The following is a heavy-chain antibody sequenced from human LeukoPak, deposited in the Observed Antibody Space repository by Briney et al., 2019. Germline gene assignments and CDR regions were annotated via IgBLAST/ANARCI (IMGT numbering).Heavy chain of an antibody. D-gene: IGHD3-16*01. V-gene: IGHV3-11*01. CDR3: ARDRQFRLHDP. CDR1: GFTFSDYY. J-gene: IGHJ5*02. CDR2: ISTSGGSV. Sequence: GGSLRLSCTASGFTFSDYYMSWIRQAPGKGLEWLLYISTSGGSVSYVDSVKGRFTISRDNAKNSVYLQIDSLRAEDTAMYYCARDRQFRLHDPWGQGILVTVSS.